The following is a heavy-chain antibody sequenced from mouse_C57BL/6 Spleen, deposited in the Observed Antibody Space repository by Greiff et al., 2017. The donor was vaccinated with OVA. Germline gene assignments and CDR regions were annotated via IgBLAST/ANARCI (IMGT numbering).Heavy chain of an antibody. CDR3: VLLLEAY. CDR2: IRRNSNNYAT. J-gene: IGHJ3*01. CDR1: GFSFNTYA. Sequence: EVHVVESGGGLVQPKGSLKLSCAASGFSFNTYAMHWVRQAPGKGLEWVARIRRNSNNYATYYADSVKDRFTISRAASESMLYLQMNNLKTEDTAIYYWVLLLEAYWGQGTLVTVSA. V-gene: IGHV10-1*01. D-gene: IGHD2-1*01.